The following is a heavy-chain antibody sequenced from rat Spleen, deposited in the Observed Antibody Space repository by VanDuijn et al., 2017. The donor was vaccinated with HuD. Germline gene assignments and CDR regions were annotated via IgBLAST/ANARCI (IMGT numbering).Heavy chain of an antibody. CDR2: ISYDGVST. D-gene: IGHD4-4*01. Sequence: EVQLVESDGGLVQPGRSLKLSCAASGFTFSDYYMAWVRQAPKKGLEWVATISYDGVSTYYRDSVKGRFTISRDNAKSSLYLQMTKLGSEDTATYYCVREELGVRDWGQGVMVTVSS. CDR3: VREELGVRD. CDR1: GFTFSDYY. V-gene: IGHV5-7*01. J-gene: IGHJ2*01.